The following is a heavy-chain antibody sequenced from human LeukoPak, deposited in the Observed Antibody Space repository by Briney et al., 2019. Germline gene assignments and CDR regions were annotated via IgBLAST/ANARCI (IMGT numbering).Heavy chain of an antibody. CDR1: GFTFSSYA. D-gene: IGHD4-17*01. V-gene: IGHV3-30-3*01. CDR3: ARDGDYYFDY. Sequence: GGSLRLSCAASGFTFSSYAMHWVRQARGKGLEGVAVISYDGSKKYYADSVKGRFTITRDNSKNTLYLQMSSLRAEDTAVYYCARDGDYYFDYWGQGTLVTVSS. J-gene: IGHJ4*02. CDR2: ISYDGSKK.